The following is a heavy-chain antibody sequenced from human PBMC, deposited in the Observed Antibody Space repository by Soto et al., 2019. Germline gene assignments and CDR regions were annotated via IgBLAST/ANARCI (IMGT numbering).Heavy chain of an antibody. V-gene: IGHV4-34*01. CDR2: INHSGST. D-gene: IGHD3-3*01. Sequence: SETLSLTCAVYGGSFSGYYWSWIRQPPGKGLEWIGEINHSGSTNYNPSLKSRVTISVDTSKNQFSLKLSSVTAADTAVYYCERYITIFGVVPGWFDHWGQGTLVTVSS. CDR3: ERYITIFGVVPGWFDH. J-gene: IGHJ5*02. CDR1: GGSFSGYY.